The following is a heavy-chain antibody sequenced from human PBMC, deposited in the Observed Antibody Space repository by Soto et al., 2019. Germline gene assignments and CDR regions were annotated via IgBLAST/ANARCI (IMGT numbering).Heavy chain of an antibody. D-gene: IGHD2-8*01. J-gene: IGHJ4*02. Sequence: VGSLRLSCAASGFTFGDYWMTWVRQAPGKGLEWVANLKRDGRERYYVDSVKGRFSVSRDNAKNSLYLQMNNLRPEDTAVYYCARDVYEILGRVVRRLDSWGQGTLVTVSS. CDR2: LKRDGRER. CDR3: ARDVYEILGRVVRRLDS. V-gene: IGHV3-7*03. CDR1: GFTFGDYW.